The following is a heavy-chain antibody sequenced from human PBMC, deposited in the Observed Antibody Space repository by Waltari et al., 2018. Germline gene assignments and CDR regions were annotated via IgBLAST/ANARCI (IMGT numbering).Heavy chain of an antibody. V-gene: IGHV4-39*07. CDR2: IYYSGRT. CDR3: ARARSGVLPGEFDY. Sequence: QLQLQESGPGLVKPSETLSLTYTVSGGSISSSSYYWGWIRQPPGKGLEWIGSIYYSGRTYYNPSLKSRVTISVDTSKNQFSLKLSSVTAADTAVYYCARARSGVLPGEFDYWGQGTLVTVSS. J-gene: IGHJ4*02. D-gene: IGHD6-19*01. CDR1: GGSISSSSYY.